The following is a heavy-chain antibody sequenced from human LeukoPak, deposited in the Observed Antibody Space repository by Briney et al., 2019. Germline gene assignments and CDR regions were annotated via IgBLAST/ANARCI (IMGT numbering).Heavy chain of an antibody. Sequence: GGSLRLSCAASGFTFDDYGMSWVRQAPGKGLEWVSGINWNGGSTGYADSVKGRFTISRDNAKNSLYLQMNSLRAEDTALYYCARAGIAAAGNYYYYMDVWGKGTTVTVSS. J-gene: IGHJ6*03. CDR2: INWNGGST. CDR3: ARAGIAAAGNYYYYMDV. CDR1: GFTFDDYG. D-gene: IGHD6-13*01. V-gene: IGHV3-20*04.